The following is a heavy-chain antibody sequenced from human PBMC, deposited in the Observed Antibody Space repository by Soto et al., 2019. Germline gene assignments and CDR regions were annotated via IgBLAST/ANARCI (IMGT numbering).Heavy chain of an antibody. V-gene: IGHV6-1*01. J-gene: IGHJ5*02. CDR1: GDSVSSNSAA. CDR3: AREAYDILTGSRRFDP. D-gene: IGHD3-9*01. Sequence: SQTLSLTCAISGDSVSSNSAAWNWIRQSPSRGLEWLGRTYYRSRWYNDYAVSVKSRITVNPDTSKNQFSLHLNSVTPEDTAVYYCAREAYDILTGSRRFDPWGQGTLVTVSS. CDR2: TYYRSRWYN.